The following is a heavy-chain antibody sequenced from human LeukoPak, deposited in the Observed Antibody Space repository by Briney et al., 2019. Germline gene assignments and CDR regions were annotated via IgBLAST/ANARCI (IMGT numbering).Heavy chain of an antibody. CDR1: GYRFSSYW. CDR2: IYPGDADT. V-gene: IGHV5-51*01. Sequence: GESLKISCQGSGYRFSSYWIAWVRQMPAKGLEWMGIIYPGDADTRYSPSFQGQVTISADKSISTAYMELSSLRSEDTAVYYCAAVKTYYYDTSGYYFPLNAFDIWGQGTMVTVSS. D-gene: IGHD3-22*01. CDR3: AAVKTYYYDTSGYYFPLNAFDI. J-gene: IGHJ3*02.